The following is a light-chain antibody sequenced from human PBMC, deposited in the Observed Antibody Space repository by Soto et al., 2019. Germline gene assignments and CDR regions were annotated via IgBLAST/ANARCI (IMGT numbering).Light chain of an antibody. CDR2: YDD. CDR3: AAWDDSLNVGV. J-gene: IGLJ3*02. Sequence: QPVLTQPPSVSEAPRQRVTISCSGSSSNIGNNAVNWYQQLPGKAPKLLIYYDDLLPSGVSDRFSGSKSGTSASLAISGLQSEDEADYYCAAWDDSLNVGVFGGGTQLTVL. V-gene: IGLV1-36*01. CDR1: SSNIGNNA.